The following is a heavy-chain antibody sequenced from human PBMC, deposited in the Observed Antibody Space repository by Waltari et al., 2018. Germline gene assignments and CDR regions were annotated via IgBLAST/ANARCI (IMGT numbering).Heavy chain of an antibody. D-gene: IGHD2-21*01. Sequence: EVQLVESGGGLVQPGGSLRLSCAASGFTSFNYFISWVRQAPGKGVEWNTASSDGGGYTYYADSVEGLFTISRDSSKNTIYLQMNSLRVEDTALYYCAKGFEDLLPFDHWGQGTQVTVSS. CDR2: SSDGGGYT. CDR1: GFTSFNYF. J-gene: IGHJ4*02. V-gene: IGHV3-23*04. CDR3: AKGFEDLLPFDH.